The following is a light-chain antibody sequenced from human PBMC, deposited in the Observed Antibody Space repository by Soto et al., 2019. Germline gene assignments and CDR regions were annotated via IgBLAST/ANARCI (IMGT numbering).Light chain of an antibody. V-gene: IGLV2-14*03. CDR3: SSSTNKDTLL. J-gene: IGLJ3*02. CDR2: DVT. Sequence: QSVLTQPASVSGSPGQSITISCTGTSSDVGGYDHVSWYQQHPGKAPKLIIYDVTVRPSGISRRFSGSKSDNTASLAVSGLQPEDEADYYCSSSTNKDTLLFGGGTKLTVL. CDR1: SSDVGGYDH.